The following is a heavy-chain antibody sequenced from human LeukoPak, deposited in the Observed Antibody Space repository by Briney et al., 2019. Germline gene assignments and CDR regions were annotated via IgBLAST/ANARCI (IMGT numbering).Heavy chain of an antibody. CDR3: ARGGGVIVLDAFDI. V-gene: IGHV1-2*02. CDR2: INPNSGGT. D-gene: IGHD3-16*02. J-gene: IGHJ3*02. CDR1: GYTFTGYY. Sequence: GASVKVSCKASGYTFTGYYMHWVRQAPGQGLEWMGWINPNSGGTNYAQKFQGRVTMTRDTSISTAYMELSSLRSEDTAVYYCARGGGVIVLDAFDIWGQGTMVTVSS.